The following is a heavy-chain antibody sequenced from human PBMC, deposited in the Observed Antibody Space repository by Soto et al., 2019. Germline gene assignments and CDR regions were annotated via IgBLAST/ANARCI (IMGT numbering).Heavy chain of an antibody. D-gene: IGHD4-17*01. CDR2: IYPGDSDT. J-gene: IGHJ4*02. CDR3: ARLGRRAEYGNYLGS. CDR1: GYSFTSYW. V-gene: IGHV5-51*01. Sequence: EVQLVQSGAEVKKPGESLKISCKGSGYSFTSYWIGWVRQMPGKGLEWMGIIYPGDSDTRYRPSFQGQVTSSADKSISTAYPQWSSLKASDTAMYYCARLGRRAEYGNYLGSWGQGTLVTVSS.